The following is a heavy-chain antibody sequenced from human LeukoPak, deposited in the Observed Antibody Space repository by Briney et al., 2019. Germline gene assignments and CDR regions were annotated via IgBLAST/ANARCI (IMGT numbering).Heavy chain of an antibody. J-gene: IGHJ4*02. CDR1: GFTFSNYW. CDR2: INPDGSTI. Sequence: SGGSLRLSCAASGFTFSNYWVHWVRHAPGKGLVWVSRINPDGSTINYAGSVKGRFTISRDNAKNTLYLQMNSLRAEDTAVYYCATAGNYRFDYWGQGTLVTVSS. D-gene: IGHD1-7*01. V-gene: IGHV3-74*01. CDR3: ATAGNYRFDY.